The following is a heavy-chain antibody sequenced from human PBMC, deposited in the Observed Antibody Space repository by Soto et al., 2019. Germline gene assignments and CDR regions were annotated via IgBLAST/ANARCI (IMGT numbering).Heavy chain of an antibody. CDR1: GYTFTGYY. V-gene: IGHV1-2*02. D-gene: IGHD6-19*01. CDR2: INPNSGGT. J-gene: IGHJ6*02. CDR3: AGQIAVARTEDYYYGMDV. Sequence: ASVKVSCKASGYTFTGYYMHWVRQAPGQGLEWMGWINPNSGGTNYAQKFQGRVTMTRDTSISTAYMELSRLRSDDTAVYYCAGQIAVARTEDYYYGMDVWGQGTTVTVSS.